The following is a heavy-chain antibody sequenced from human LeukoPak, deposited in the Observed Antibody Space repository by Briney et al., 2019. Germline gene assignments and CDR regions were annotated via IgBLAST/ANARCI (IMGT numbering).Heavy chain of an antibody. V-gene: IGHV4-61*02. D-gene: IGHD2-2*01. Sequence: SETLSLTCTVSGRSISSGTYYGRWIRQPAGKGLEWIVRMHSSGSTNYNHSLKSRVTISADTSKNQFCLKLSSVTAADTAVYYCARVKGGTSRGWFDPWGQGTLVTVSS. CDR3: ARVKGGTSRGWFDP. J-gene: IGHJ5*02. CDR2: MHSSGST. CDR1: GRSISSGTYY.